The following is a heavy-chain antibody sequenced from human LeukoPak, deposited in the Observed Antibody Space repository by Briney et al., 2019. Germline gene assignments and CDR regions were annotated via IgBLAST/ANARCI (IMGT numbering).Heavy chain of an antibody. CDR3: ARELIVGYCSGGSCYRRAFDI. CDR2: INPSGGST. D-gene: IGHD2-15*01. Sequence: ASVKVSCKASGYTFTSYYMHWVRQAPGQGLEWMGIINPSGGSTSYAQKFQGRVTMTRDMSTSTVYMELSSLRSEDTAVYYCARELIVGYCSGGSCYRRAFDIWGQGTMVTVSS. V-gene: IGHV1-46*01. J-gene: IGHJ3*02. CDR1: GYTFTSYY.